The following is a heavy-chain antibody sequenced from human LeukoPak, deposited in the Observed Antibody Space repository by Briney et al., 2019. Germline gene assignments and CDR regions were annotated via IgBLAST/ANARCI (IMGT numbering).Heavy chain of an antibody. Sequence: PGGSLRLSCAASGFTFSSYAMSWVRQAPGKGLEWVSAISGSGGSTYYADSVKGRFTISRDNSKNTLYLQMNSLRAEDTAVYYCAKDTYYYDSSGSDYWGQGTLVTVSS. D-gene: IGHD3-22*01. CDR1: GFTFSSYA. CDR2: ISGSGGST. CDR3: AKDTYYYDSSGSDY. V-gene: IGHV3-23*01. J-gene: IGHJ4*02.